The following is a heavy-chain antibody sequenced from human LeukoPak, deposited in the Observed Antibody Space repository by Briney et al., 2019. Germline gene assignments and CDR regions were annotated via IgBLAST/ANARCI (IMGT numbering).Heavy chain of an antibody. CDR3: ARGARAGYNLEPFDY. V-gene: IGHV4-59*08. CDR1: GGSISSYY. CDR2: IHYSGST. D-gene: IGHD5-24*01. J-gene: IGHJ4*02. Sequence: SETLSLTCTVSGGSISSYYWSWIRQPPGKGLEWIGYIHYSGSTSYNPSLKSRVTISVDTSKNQFSLKLSSVTAADTAVYYCARGARAGYNLEPFDYWGQGTQDSLSS.